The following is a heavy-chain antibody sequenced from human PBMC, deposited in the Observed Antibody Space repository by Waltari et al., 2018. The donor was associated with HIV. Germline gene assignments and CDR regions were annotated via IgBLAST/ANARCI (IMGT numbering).Heavy chain of an antibody. CDR1: GFTFSTYA. J-gene: IGHJ4*02. CDR3: ARGRGGPDY. D-gene: IGHD3-10*01. Sequence: QVQLVESGGGVVQPGRSLRLSGAVSGFTFSTYAMHWVRQAPGKGLEWVAVISYDGNEKYYADSVKGRFTISRGNSRNTLYLQMNSLRGEDTAVYYCARGRGGPDYWGQGTLVTVSS. CDR2: ISYDGNEK. V-gene: IGHV3-30*01.